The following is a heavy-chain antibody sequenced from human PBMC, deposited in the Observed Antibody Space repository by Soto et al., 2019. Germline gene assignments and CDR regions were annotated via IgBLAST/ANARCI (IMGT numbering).Heavy chain of an antibody. CDR2: IIPIFGTA. CDR1: GGTFSSYA. D-gene: IGHD3-22*01. Sequence: SVKVSCKASGGTFSSYAISWVRQAPGQGLEWMGGIIPIFGTANYAQKFQGRVTITADESTSTAYMELSSLRSEDTAVYYCARSLYYYDSSGYYPYYYYGMDVWGQGTTVTVSS. CDR3: ARSLYYYDSSGYYPYYYYGMDV. J-gene: IGHJ6*02. V-gene: IGHV1-69*13.